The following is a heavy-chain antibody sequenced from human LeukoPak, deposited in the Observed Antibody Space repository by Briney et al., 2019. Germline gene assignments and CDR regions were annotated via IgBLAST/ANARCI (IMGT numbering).Heavy chain of an antibody. J-gene: IGHJ5*02. D-gene: IGHD3-10*01. V-gene: IGHV1-18*01. Sequence: ASVKVSCKASGYTFTSYGISWVRQAPGQGLEWMGWISAYNGNTNYAQKLQGRVTMTTDTSTSTAYMELRSLRSDDTAVYCCASLSGSYSPGDNWFDPWGQGTLVTVSS. CDR1: GYTFTSYG. CDR3: ASLSGSYSPGDNWFDP. CDR2: ISAYNGNT.